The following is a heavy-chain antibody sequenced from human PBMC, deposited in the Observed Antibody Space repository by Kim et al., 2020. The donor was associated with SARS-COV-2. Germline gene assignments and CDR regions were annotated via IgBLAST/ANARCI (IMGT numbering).Heavy chain of an antibody. CDR3: ARSLSQQPAQGGFDY. V-gene: IGHV3-21*01. Sequence: GGSLRLSCAASGFTFSSYSMNWVRQAPGKGLEWVSSISSSSSYIYYADSVKGRFTISRDNAKNSLYLQMNSLRAEDTAVYYCARSLSQQPAQGGFDYWGQGTLVTVSS. D-gene: IGHD6-13*01. J-gene: IGHJ4*02. CDR1: GFTFSSYS. CDR2: ISSSSSYI.